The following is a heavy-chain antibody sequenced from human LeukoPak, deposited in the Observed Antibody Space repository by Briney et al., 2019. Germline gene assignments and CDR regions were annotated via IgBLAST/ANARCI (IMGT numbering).Heavy chain of an antibody. CDR2: INPNSGGT. J-gene: IGHJ4*02. CDR1: GYTFTGYY. V-gene: IGHV1-2*04. D-gene: IGHD1-26*01. CDR3: ARAALRIVGATVHFDY. Sequence: ASVKVSCKASGYTFTGYYMHWVRQAPGQGLEWMGRINPNSGGTNYAQKFQGWVTMTRDTSISTAYMELSRLRSDDTAVYYCARAALRIVGATVHFDYWGQGTLVTVSS.